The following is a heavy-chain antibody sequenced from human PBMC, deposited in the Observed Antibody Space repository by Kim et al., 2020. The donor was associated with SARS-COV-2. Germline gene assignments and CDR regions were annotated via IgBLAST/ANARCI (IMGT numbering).Heavy chain of an antibody. J-gene: IGHJ4*02. D-gene: IGHD6-19*01. CDR3: GRGGLAGASDY. Sequence: GGSLRLSCVASGFALSNSWMHWVRQAPGKGLEWVSRFNGDGTTTTYADSVKGRFTISRDNAMNTVFMQMNSLRTEDTAVYYCGRGGLAGASDYWSQG. CDR1: GFALSNSW. V-gene: IGHV3-74*01. CDR2: FNGDGTTT.